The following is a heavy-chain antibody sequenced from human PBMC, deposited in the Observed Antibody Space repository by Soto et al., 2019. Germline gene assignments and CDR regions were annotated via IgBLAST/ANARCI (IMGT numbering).Heavy chain of an antibody. CDR3: ARDQGDYYDSSGYSYFDY. CDR2: IYYSGST. CDR1: GGSISSGGYY. Sequence: SETLSLTCTVSGGSISSGGYYWSWIRQHPGKGLEWIGYIYYSGSTYYNPSLKSRVTISVDTSKNQFSLKLSSVTAADTAVHYCARDQGDYYDSSGYSYFDYWGQGTLVTVSS. J-gene: IGHJ4*02. D-gene: IGHD3-22*01. V-gene: IGHV4-31*03.